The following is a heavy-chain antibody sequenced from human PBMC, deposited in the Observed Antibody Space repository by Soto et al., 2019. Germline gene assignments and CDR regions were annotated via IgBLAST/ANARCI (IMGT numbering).Heavy chain of an antibody. Sequence: PSETLSLTCAVYGGSFSGYYWSWIRQPPGKGLEWIGEVNHSGSTNYNPSLKSRVTLSVDTSKDQFSLKLSSVTAAYTAVYYCARGGDGYKPDYWGQGTLVTVSS. J-gene: IGHJ4*02. CDR2: VNHSGST. V-gene: IGHV4-34*01. CDR1: GGSFSGYY. CDR3: ARGGDGYKPDY. D-gene: IGHD5-12*01.